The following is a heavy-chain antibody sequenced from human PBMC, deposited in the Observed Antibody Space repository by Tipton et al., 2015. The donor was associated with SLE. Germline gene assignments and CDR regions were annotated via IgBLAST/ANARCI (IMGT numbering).Heavy chain of an antibody. V-gene: IGHV4-61*09. CDR2: IYTSGSN. CDR1: GGSISSGSYY. CDR3: ARDYRSGYFDY. J-gene: IGHJ4*02. Sequence: LRLSCTVSGGSISSGSYYWSWIRQPAGKGLEWIGHIYTSGSNNYNPPLKSRVTISVDTSKNQFSLKLSSVTAADTAVYYCARDYRSGYFDYWGQGTLVTVSS. D-gene: IGHD6-19*01.